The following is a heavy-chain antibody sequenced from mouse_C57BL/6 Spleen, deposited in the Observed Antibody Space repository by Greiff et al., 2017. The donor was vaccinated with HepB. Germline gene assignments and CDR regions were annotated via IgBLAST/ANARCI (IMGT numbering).Heavy chain of an antibody. Sequence: QVQLQQSGPELVKPGASVKISCKASGYAFSSSWMNWVKQRPGKGLEWIGRIYPGDGDTNYNGKFKGKATLTADKSSSTAYMQLSSLTSEDSAVYFCARDLHYYAMDYWGQGTSVTVSS. J-gene: IGHJ4*01. CDR3: ARDLHYYAMDY. V-gene: IGHV1-82*01. CDR1: GYAFSSSW. CDR2: IYPGDGDT.